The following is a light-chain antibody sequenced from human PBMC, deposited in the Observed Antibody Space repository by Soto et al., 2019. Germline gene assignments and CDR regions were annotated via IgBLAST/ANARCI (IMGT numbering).Light chain of an antibody. J-gene: IGLJ2*01. Sequence: QSALTQPPSASGTPGQRVTIYCSGSTSNIGSNYVYWYQQLPGTAPKLLIYRSNQRPSGVPDRFYGSRSGTSASLAISGLRSEDEADYYCAAWDHRLNVVIGGGTTLTVL. V-gene: IGLV1-47*01. CDR3: AAWDHRLNVV. CDR2: RSN. CDR1: TSNIGSNY.